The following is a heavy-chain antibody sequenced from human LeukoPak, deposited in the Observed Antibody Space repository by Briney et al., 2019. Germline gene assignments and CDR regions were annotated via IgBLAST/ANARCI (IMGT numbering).Heavy chain of an antibody. J-gene: IGHJ6*02. V-gene: IGHV3-21*06. CDR1: GFTFSSYA. CDR3: GGEFSSSPSSMDV. D-gene: IGHD6-6*01. CDR2: ISSTGDNI. Sequence: RGSLRLSCAASGFTFSSYAMSWVRQAPGKGLEWVSFISSTGDNIYYADSVKGRFTISRDNAKNSLYLQMNSLREEDTAVYYCGGEFSSSPSSMDVWGQGASVTVSS.